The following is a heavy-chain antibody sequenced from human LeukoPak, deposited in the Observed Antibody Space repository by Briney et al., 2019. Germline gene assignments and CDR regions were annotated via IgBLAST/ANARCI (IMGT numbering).Heavy chain of an antibody. D-gene: IGHD1-26*01. CDR2: IYYSGST. V-gene: IGHV4-59*01. J-gene: IGHJ1*01. CDR3: ARVSFSGRARGPEYFQH. Sequence: SETLSLTCTVSGGSISSYYWSWIRQPPGKGLEWIGYIYYSGSTNYNPSLKSRVTISVDTSKNQFSLKLSSVTAADTAVYYCARVSFSGRARGPEYFQHWGQGTLVTVSS. CDR1: GGSISSYY.